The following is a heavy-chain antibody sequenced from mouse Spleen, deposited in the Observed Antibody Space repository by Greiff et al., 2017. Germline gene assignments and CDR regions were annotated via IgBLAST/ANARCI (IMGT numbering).Heavy chain of an antibody. CDR2: INPNNGGT. J-gene: IGHJ1*01. CDR3: ARGLHYWYFDV. Sequence: EVQLQQSGPELVKPGASVKISCKASGYTFTDYYMNWVKQSHGKSLEWIGDINPNNGGTSYNQKFKGKATLTVDKSSSTAYMELRSLTSEDSAVYYCARGLHYWYFDVWGAGTTVTVSS. CDR1: GYTFTDYY. V-gene: IGHV1-26*01.